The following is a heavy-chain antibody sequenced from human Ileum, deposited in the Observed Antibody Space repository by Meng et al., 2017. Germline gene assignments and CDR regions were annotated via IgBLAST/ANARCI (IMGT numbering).Heavy chain of an antibody. V-gene: IGHV4-61*08. CDR1: GGSVSSSGYQ. CDR2: AST. D-gene: IGHD7-27*01. J-gene: IGHJ4*02. CDR3: ARDHWGSLDY. Sequence: QVHLQESGPGLVRPSETLSLICAVSGGSVSSSGYQWGWIRQPPGKGLEWIGYASTNYNPSLKSRVTISVDTYKNQFSLKLTSVTAADTAVYYCARDHWGSLDYWGKGVLVTVSS.